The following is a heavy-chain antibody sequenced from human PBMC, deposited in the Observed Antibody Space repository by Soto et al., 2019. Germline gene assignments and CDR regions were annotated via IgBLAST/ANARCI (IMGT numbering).Heavy chain of an antibody. CDR1: GFTFSDYY. D-gene: IGHD2-2*01. CDR3: ARGPQPVDFDY. J-gene: IGHJ4*02. CDR2: ISSSSSYT. V-gene: IGHV3-11*06. Sequence: PGGSLRLFCAASGFTFSDYYMSWIRQAPGKGLEWVSYISSSSSYTNYADSVKGRFTISRDNAKNSLYLQMNSLRAEDTAVYYCARGPQPVDFDYWGQVTLVTFSS.